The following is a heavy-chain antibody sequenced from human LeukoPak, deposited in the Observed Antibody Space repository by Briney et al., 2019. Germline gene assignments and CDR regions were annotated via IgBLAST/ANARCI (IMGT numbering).Heavy chain of an antibody. V-gene: IGHV3-30*18. CDR1: GFTFSSYG. CDR2: ISYDGSNK. J-gene: IGHJ4*02. Sequence: GGSLRPSCAASGFTFSSYGMHWVRQAPGKGLEWVAVISYDGSNKYYADSVKGRFTISRDNSKNTLYLQMNSLRAEDTAVYYCPKDEYYGSGSYDTPFDYWGQGTLVTVSS. D-gene: IGHD3-10*01. CDR3: PKDEYYGSGSYDTPFDY.